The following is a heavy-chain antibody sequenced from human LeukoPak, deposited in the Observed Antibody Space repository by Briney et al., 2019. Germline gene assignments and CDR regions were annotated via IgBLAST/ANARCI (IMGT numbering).Heavy chain of an antibody. CDR2: IYYSGST. V-gene: IGHV4-59*01. CDR3: AREATIAVAGTRYFQH. CDR1: GSTFSDYY. Sequence: PGGSLRLSCAASGSTFSDYYWSWIRQPPGKGLEWIGYIYYSGSTNYNPSLKSRVTISVDTSKNQFSLKLSSVTAADTAVYYCAREATIAVAGTRYFQHWGQGTLVTVSS. J-gene: IGHJ1*01. D-gene: IGHD6-19*01.